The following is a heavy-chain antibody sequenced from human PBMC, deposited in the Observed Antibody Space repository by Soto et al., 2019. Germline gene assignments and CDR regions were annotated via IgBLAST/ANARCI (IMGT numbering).Heavy chain of an antibody. CDR2: MNPNSGNT. CDR3: ARDQLYYNDISGRPLNAFDV. Sequence: GASVKVSCKASGYTFTSYDIKWVRQATGQGLEWMGWMNPNSGNTGYAQKFQGRVTMTRNTSISTAYMELSSLGAEDTAVYYCARDQLYYNDISGRPLNAFDVWGQGTMVTVSS. V-gene: IGHV1-8*01. CDR1: GYTFTSYD. J-gene: IGHJ3*01. D-gene: IGHD3-22*01.